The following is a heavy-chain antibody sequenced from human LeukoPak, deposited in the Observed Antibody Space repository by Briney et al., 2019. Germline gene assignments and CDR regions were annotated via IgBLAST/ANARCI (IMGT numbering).Heavy chain of an antibody. D-gene: IGHD2-15*01. J-gene: IGHJ4*02. CDR3: ARGFGSGASSVQF. CDR1: GFTFKTYA. Sequence: PGKSLRLSCAASGFTFKTYAMHWVRQAPGKGLEWLAVIWYDGKFKYYGDSVKGRISISRDNSKATLDPQMDNLRAEDSGVYYCARGFGSGASSVQFWGQGTLVTVSS. CDR2: IWYDGKFK. V-gene: IGHV3-33*01.